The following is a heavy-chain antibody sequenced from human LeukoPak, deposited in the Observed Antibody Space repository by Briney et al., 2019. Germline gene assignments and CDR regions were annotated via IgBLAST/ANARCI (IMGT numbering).Heavy chain of an antibody. V-gene: IGHV3-23*01. D-gene: IGHD2-2*01. CDR2: ITVSGSHT. CDR1: GFTFSIYS. CDR3: AEDICTPTNCLFYFDS. J-gene: IGHJ4*02. Sequence: GESLRLSCTASGFTFSIYSMSWVRQAPGEGLEWVSGITVSGSHTYYADSVKGRFTISRDDSKNTLYLQMNNLRAEDTALYYCAEDICTPTNCLFYFDSWGQGTLVTVSS.